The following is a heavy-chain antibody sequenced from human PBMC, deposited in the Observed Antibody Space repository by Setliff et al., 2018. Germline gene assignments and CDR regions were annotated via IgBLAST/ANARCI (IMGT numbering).Heavy chain of an antibody. CDR3: ARERTVTTLWYYYYGTDI. V-gene: IGHV4-34*11. CDR2: IYYSGST. D-gene: IGHD4-17*01. CDR1: GGSFSGYY. Sequence: PSETLSLTCAVYGGSFSGYYWSWIRQPPGKGLEWIGSIYYSGSTNYNPSLKSRVTISVDTSKNQFSLKLTSVTAADTATYYCARERTVTTLWYYYYGTDIWGRGTAVTVSS. J-gene: IGHJ6*02.